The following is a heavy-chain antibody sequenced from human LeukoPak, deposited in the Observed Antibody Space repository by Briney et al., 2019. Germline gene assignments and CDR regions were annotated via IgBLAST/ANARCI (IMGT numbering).Heavy chain of an antibody. CDR1: GFTFSSYW. D-gene: IGHD2-15*01. Sequence: GGSLRLSCAASGFTFSSYWMTWVRQSPGKGLEWVANINQDESEKYYVDSVKGRFTISRDNAKNSLYLQMNSLRAEDTAVYYCARDLTSSVVPSLXXQGTLVTVS. V-gene: IGHV3-7*01. J-gene: IGHJ4*02. CDR2: INQDESEK. CDR3: ARDLTSSVVPSL.